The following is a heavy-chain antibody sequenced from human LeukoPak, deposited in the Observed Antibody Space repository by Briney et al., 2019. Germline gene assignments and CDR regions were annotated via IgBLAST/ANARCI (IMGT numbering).Heavy chain of an antibody. CDR2: IRSKTDGGTT. D-gene: IGHD2-2*01. CDR3: ARGQSRYRYCSSTSCSYWFDP. J-gene: IGHJ5*02. Sequence: PEGSLRLSCAASGFTFRDAWMTWVRQAPGKGLEWVGRIRSKTDGGTTDYAVSVQGRFTISRDDSKNTLYLQMSSLKTEDTAVYYCARGQSRYRYCSSTSCSYWFDPWGQGTLVTVSS. V-gene: IGHV3-15*01. CDR1: GFTFRDAW.